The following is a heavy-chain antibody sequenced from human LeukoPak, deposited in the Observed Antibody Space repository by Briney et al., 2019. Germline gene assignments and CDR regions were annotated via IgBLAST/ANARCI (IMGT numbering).Heavy chain of an antibody. CDR3: ATRVLLRGAGFNLATHFDF. V-gene: IGHV4-39*01. CDR2: VHFTGST. Sequence: PSETLSLTCTVSGVSISNDYYYWAWIRQPPGEGLEMIGYVHFTGSTFYNSSLKSRVTISADTSQNQFTLSLTSVTAADTAVYYCATRVLLRGAGFNLATHFDFWGQGTLVTVSS. D-gene: IGHD1-26*01. CDR1: GVSISNDYYY. J-gene: IGHJ4*02.